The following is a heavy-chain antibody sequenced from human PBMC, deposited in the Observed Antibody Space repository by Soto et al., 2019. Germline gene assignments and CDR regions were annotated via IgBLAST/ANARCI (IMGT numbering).Heavy chain of an antibody. D-gene: IGHD3-9*01. Sequence: QEELVESGGGVVQPGTSLRLSCTASGFSFTAYGLVWVRQPPGQGLEWVAVIAYDGISIYHADSVKGRFTISRDDSKNTLYLQMDSLRSEDTAVYYCARVPGYGGHTWSFNLWGRGTLVAVSS. CDR3: ARVPGYGGHTWSFNL. CDR2: IAYDGISI. J-gene: IGHJ2*01. V-gene: IGHV3-30-3*01. CDR1: GFSFTAYG.